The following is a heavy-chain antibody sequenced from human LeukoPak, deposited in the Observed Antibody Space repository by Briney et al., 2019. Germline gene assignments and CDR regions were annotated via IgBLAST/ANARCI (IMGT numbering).Heavy chain of an antibody. CDR1: GGSISSGSYY. D-gene: IGHD6-13*01. CDR2: IYTSGST. Sequence: PSETLSLTCTVSGGSISSGSYYWSWVRQPAGKGLEWIGRIYTSGSTNYNPSLKSRVTISVDTSKNQFSLKLSSVTAADTAVYYCAKEAAAGPFDYWGQGTLVTVSS. J-gene: IGHJ4*02. CDR3: AKEAAAGPFDY. V-gene: IGHV4-61*02.